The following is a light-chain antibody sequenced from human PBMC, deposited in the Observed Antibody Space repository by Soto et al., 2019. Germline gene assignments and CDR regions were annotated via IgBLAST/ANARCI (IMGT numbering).Light chain of an antibody. CDR2: GAS. CDR1: QSVSSSY. V-gene: IGKV3-20*01. J-gene: IGKJ1*01. Sequence: EIVLTQSPGTLSLSPGERATLSCRASQSVSSSYLAWYQQKPGQAPRLLTYGASSRATGPPDSFSGSGSGTDSTITISTLEPEDFAVYYYQQYGSSRWTFGQGTKVEIK. CDR3: QQYGSSRWT.